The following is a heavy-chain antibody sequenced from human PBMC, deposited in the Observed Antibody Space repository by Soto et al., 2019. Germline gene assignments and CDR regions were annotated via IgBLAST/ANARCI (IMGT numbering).Heavy chain of an antibody. V-gene: IGHV3-23*01. CDR1: GFTFSSYA. J-gene: IGHJ4*02. CDR3: AKDVTYYYDSSGYLGYFDY. CDR2: ISGSGGST. D-gene: IGHD3-22*01. Sequence: GGSLSLSCAASGFTFSSYAMSWVRQAPGKGLEWVSAISGSGGSTYYADSVKGRFTISRDNSKNTLYLQMNSLRAEDTAVYYCAKDVTYYYDSSGYLGYFDYWGQGTLVTVSS.